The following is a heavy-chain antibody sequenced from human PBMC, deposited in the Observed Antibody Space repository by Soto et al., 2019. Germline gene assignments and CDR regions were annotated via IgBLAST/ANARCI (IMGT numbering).Heavy chain of an antibody. D-gene: IGHD2-8*01. CDR3: ARHGARIVLMVYAMWGGDYCYYGMDV. J-gene: IGHJ6*02. V-gene: IGHV4-39*01. CDR1: GGSISSSSYY. CDR2: IYYSGST. Sequence: PSETLSLTCTVSGGSISSSSYYWGWIRQPPGKGLEWIGSIYYSGSTYYNPSLKSRVTISVDTSKNQFSLKLSSVTAADTAVYYCARHGARIVLMVYAMWGGDYCYYGMDVWGQGTTVTVSS.